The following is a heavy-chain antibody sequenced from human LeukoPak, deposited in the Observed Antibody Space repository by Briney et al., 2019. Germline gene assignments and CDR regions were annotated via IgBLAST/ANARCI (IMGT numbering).Heavy chain of an antibody. CDR3: AKSRVLLWFGELD. CDR2: ISGSGDST. CDR1: GFTFSSYA. J-gene: IGHJ4*02. Sequence: GGSLRLSCAASGFTFSSYAMSWVRQAPGKGLEWVSAISGSGDSTYYADSVKGRFTISRDNSKNTLYLQMNSLRAEDTAVYYCAKSRVLLWFGELDWGQGTLVTVSS. V-gene: IGHV3-23*01. D-gene: IGHD3-10*01.